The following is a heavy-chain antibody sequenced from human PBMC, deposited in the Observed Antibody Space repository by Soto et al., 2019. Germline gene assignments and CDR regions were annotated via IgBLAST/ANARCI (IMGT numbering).Heavy chain of an antibody. J-gene: IGHJ5*02. CDR1: GFTVSTNY. CDR3: ARVTGYVGLAP. D-gene: IGHD5-12*01. Sequence: EVQVVESGGGLVQPGGSLRLSCAASGFTVSTNYMSWVRQAPGKGLEWVSVIYSGGTTEYADSVKGRFTISRDNSKNTLFLQMNNLRGEDTAMYYCARVTGYVGLAPWGQGTLVTVSS. V-gene: IGHV3-66*01. CDR2: IYSGGTT.